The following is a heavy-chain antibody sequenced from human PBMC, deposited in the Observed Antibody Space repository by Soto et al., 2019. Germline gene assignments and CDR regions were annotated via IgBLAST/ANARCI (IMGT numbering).Heavy chain of an antibody. Sequence: GGSLRLSCTASGFTFSSYVMSWVRQAPGKGLEWVSTISGSGAGTYYAVSVTGRFTISRDNSKNTLYLQMNSLRAEDTAVYSCTRDQGDCSSTTCFSWNWGQGTLVTVSS. D-gene: IGHD2-2*01. CDR2: ISGSGAGT. V-gene: IGHV3-23*01. CDR1: GFTFSSYV. J-gene: IGHJ4*02. CDR3: TRDQGDCSSTTCFSWN.